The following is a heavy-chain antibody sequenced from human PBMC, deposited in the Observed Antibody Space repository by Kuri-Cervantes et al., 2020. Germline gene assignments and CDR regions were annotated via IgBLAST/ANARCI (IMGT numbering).Heavy chain of an antibody. CDR1: GYSISSGHY. CDR3: AGGRYSSGWLNY. D-gene: IGHD6-19*01. Sequence: ESLKISCAVSGYSISSGHYWGWIRQPPGKGLEWIGSIYHSGSTYYNPSLKSRVTISVDTSKNHFSLSLTSVTAADTAAYYCAGGRYSSGWLNYWGQGTLVTVSS. J-gene: IGHJ4*02. V-gene: IGHV4-38-2*01. CDR2: IYHSGST.